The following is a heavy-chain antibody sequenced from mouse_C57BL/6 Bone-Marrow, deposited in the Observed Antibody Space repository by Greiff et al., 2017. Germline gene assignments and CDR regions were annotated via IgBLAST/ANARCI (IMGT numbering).Heavy chain of an antibody. CDR1: GFTFSSYA. J-gene: IGHJ4*01. V-gene: IGHV5-4*01. CDR3: ARDLDCVYAVDY. CDR2: ISDGGSYT. Sequence: DVHLVESGGGLVKPGGSLKLSCAASGFTFSSYAMSWVRQTPEKRLEWVATISDGGSYTYYPDNVKGRFTISRDNAKNNLYLQMSHLKSADTAMYYGARDLDCVYAVDYWGQGTSVTVSS.